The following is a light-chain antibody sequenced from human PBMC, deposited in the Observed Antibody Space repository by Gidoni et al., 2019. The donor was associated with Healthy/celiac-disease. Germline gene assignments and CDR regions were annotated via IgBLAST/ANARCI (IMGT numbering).Light chain of an antibody. J-gene: IGKJ1*01. CDR3: QPYYSTPPT. Sequence: DSVRTQSTDSLAVSLGERATINCKSSQSVLYSSNNKNYLAWSQQKPGQPPTLLIYWASTRESGVPDRFSGSRSGPDFTLSISSLQAEAVAVYYCQPYYSTPPTFGHGTQVEIQ. V-gene: IGKV4-1*01. CDR2: WAS. CDR1: QSVLYSSNNKNY.